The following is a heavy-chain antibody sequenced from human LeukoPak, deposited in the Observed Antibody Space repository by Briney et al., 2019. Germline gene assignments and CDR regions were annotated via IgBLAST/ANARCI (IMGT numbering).Heavy chain of an antibody. CDR2: IYSSGST. Sequence: PSETLSLTCTVSGGSTTSYFWTWIRQPPGKGLEWIGNIYSSGSTDYNPSLKSRVTISMETSKNQFSLKLTSVTAADTAVYYCARSRGILGASSADFDYWGQGTLVTVSS. CDR1: GGSTTSYF. J-gene: IGHJ4*02. CDR3: ARSRGILGASSADFDY. D-gene: IGHD1-26*01. V-gene: IGHV4-4*09.